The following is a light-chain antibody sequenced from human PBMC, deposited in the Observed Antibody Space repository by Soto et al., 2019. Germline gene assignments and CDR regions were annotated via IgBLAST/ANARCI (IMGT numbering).Light chain of an antibody. J-gene: IGKJ3*01. CDR2: DAS. CDR1: QSISGW. Sequence: DIHMTQSPSTLSASVGDRVTITCRASQSISGWLAWYQQRPGKAPKLLIYDASSLESGVPSRFSGSGSGTEFTLTIGGLQPDDFATYYCQQYSGYSLFTFGPGTIVDIK. V-gene: IGKV1-5*01. CDR3: QQYSGYSLFT.